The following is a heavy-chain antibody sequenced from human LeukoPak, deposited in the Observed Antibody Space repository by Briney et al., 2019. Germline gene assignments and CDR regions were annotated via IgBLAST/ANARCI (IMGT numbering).Heavy chain of an antibody. CDR1: GGSISSSSYY. CDR3: ARAISYYGSGRSWFDP. D-gene: IGHD3-10*01. J-gene: IGHJ5*02. V-gene: IGHV4-39*07. Sequence: SVTLSLTCTVSGGSISSSSYYWGWIRQPPGKGLEWIGSIYYSGSTYYNPSFKSRVTISVDTSKNQFSLKLSSVTAADTAVYYCARAISYYGSGRSWFDPWGQGTLVTVSS. CDR2: IYYSGST.